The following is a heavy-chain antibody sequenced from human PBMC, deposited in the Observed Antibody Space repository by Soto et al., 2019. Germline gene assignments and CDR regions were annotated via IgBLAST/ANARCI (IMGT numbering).Heavy chain of an antibody. V-gene: IGHV1-3*01. Sequence: ASVKVSCKASGYTFTSYGMHWVRQAPGQRLEWMGWINAGNGNTKYSQKFQGRFTITRDTSASTAYMELSSLRSEDTAVYYCGRGLGGARTYFDYWGQGTLVTVSS. D-gene: IGHD3-10*01. CDR2: INAGNGNT. CDR1: GYTFTSYG. J-gene: IGHJ4*02. CDR3: GRGLGGARTYFDY.